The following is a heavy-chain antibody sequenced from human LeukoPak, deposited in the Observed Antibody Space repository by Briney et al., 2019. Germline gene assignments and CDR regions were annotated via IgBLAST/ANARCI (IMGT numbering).Heavy chain of an antibody. V-gene: IGHV1-46*01. J-gene: IGHJ4*02. CDR3: ATSIAARGYFDY. CDR2: INPSGGST. CDR1: GYTFTSYG. D-gene: IGHD6-6*01. Sequence: ASVKVSCKASGYTFTSYGISWVRQAPGQGLEWMGIINPSGGSTSYAQKFQGRVTMTRDTSTSTVYMELSSLRSEDTAVYYCATSIAARGYFDYWGQGTLVTVSS.